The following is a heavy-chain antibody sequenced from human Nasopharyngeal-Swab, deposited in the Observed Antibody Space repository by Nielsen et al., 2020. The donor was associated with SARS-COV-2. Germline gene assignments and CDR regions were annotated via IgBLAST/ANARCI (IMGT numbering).Heavy chain of an antibody. CDR2: ISSSGSTI. D-gene: IGHD1-26*01. CDR3: ARDARGKIVGATKEDY. V-gene: IGHV3-11*04. Sequence: GGSLRLSCAASGFTFSDYYMSWIRQAPGKGLEWVSYISSSGSTIYHADSVKGRFTISRDNAKNSLYLQMNSLRAEDTAVYYCARDARGKIVGATKEDYWGQGTLVTVSS. J-gene: IGHJ4*02. CDR1: GFTFSDYY.